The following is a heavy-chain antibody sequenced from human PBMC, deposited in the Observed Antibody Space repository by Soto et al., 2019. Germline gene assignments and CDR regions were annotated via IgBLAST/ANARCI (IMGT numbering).Heavy chain of an antibody. J-gene: IGHJ3*02. CDR2: ISSSSSTI. CDR1: GFTFSSYS. D-gene: IGHD3-22*01. Sequence: EVQLVEFGGGLVQPGGSLRLSCAASGFTFSSYSMNWVRQAPGKGLEWVSYISSSSSTIYYADSVKGRFTISRDNAKNSLYLQMNSLRDEDTAVYYCARARARITMIVVVSRHDAFDIWGQGTMVTVSS. V-gene: IGHV3-48*02. CDR3: ARARARITMIVVVSRHDAFDI.